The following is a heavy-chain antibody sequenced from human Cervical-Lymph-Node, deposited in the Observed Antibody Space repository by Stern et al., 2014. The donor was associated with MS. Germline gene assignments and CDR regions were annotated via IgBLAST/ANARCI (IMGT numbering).Heavy chain of an antibody. J-gene: IGHJ4*02. Sequence: EVQLVESGGDLVQPGGSLRLSCAASGFRLSSYNMNWVRQAPGKGLEWVSYISTTGRVIYYADSVKGRFIISRDNARNSLYLQMHSLRAEDTAVYYCTRDFALWGQGTLVTVSS. CDR3: TRDFAL. CDR1: GFRLSSYN. V-gene: IGHV3-48*01. CDR2: ISTTGRVI.